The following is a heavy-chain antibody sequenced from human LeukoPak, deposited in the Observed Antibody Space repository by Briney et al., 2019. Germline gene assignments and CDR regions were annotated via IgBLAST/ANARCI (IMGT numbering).Heavy chain of an antibody. V-gene: IGHV3-21*01. CDR3: ARPAGTEKRNWFDP. CDR1: GFTFSSYS. CDR2: ISSSSSYI. J-gene: IGHJ5*02. Sequence: GGSLRLSCAASGFTFSSYSMNWVRQAPGKGLEWVSSISSSSSYIYYADSVKGRFTISRDNAKNSLYLQMNSLRAEDTAVYHCARPAGTEKRNWFDPWGQGTLVTVSS.